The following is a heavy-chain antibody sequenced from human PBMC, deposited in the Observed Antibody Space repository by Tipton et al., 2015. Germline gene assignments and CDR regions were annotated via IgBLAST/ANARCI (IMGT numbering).Heavy chain of an antibody. Sequence: QLVQSGAKVKKPGASVKVSCKASGYTFTTYYMHWVRQAPGQGLEWMGVINPSDGSTNYAQKFQGRVTMTRDTSTSTVYMELSSLRSEDTAVYYCARAWEGRGGDIDFWGQGTLVTVSS. CDR1: GYTFTTYY. J-gene: IGHJ4*02. CDR2: INPSDGST. CDR3: ARAWEGRGGDIDF. D-gene: IGHD3-10*01. V-gene: IGHV1-46*01.